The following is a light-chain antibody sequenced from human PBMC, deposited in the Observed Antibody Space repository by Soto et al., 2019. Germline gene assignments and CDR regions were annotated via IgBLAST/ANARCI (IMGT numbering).Light chain of an antibody. V-gene: IGKV1-39*01. J-gene: IGKJ1*01. CDR1: RSINTY. CDR3: QQTYSTPRT. CDR2: SAS. Sequence: DIQMTQSPSSLSASVGDRVTITCRASRSINTYVNWYQQRPGKAPELLIYSASSLHTGVPSRFSGSGAGTDFTFTITSLLPEDFAIYYCQQTYSTPRTLGQGTKVDI.